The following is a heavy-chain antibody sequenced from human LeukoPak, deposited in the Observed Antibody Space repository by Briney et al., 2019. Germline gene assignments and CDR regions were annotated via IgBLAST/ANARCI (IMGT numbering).Heavy chain of an antibody. V-gene: IGHV1-69*13. CDR3: ARGEGAGFDY. Sequence: EASVKVSCKASGGTFSSYAISWVRQAPGQGLEWMGGIIPIFGTANYAQKFQGRVTITADESTSTAYMGLSSLRSEDTAMYYCARGEGAGFDYWGQGTLVTVSS. CDR2: IIPIFGTA. D-gene: IGHD6-13*01. CDR1: GGTFSSYA. J-gene: IGHJ4*02.